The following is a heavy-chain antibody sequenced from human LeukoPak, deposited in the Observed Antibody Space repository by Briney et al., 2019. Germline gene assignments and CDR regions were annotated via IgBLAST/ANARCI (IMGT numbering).Heavy chain of an antibody. D-gene: IGHD6-13*01. CDR3: ARRSIAAAGTFDY. Sequence: SETLSLTCTVSGGSISSSSYYWGWIRQPPGKGLEWIGSIYYSGSTYYNPSLKSRVTISVGTSKNQFSLKLSSVTAADTAVYYCARRSIAAAGTFDYSSQGTLVTVSS. V-gene: IGHV4-39*01. J-gene: IGHJ4*02. CDR1: GGSISSSSYY. CDR2: IYYSGST.